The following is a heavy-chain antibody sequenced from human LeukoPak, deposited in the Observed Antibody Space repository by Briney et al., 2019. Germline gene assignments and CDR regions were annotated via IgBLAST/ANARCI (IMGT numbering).Heavy chain of an antibody. J-gene: IGHJ5*02. D-gene: IGHD1-26*01. CDR2: IYHSGST. CDR1: GGSISSSSYY. Sequence: SETLSLTCTVSGGSISSSSYYWGWIRQPPGKGLEWIGSIYHSGSTFYNPSLKSRVTISVDTSKNQFSLKLSSVTAADTAVYYCARASGSYSWFDPWGQGTLVTVSS. CDR3: ARASGSYSWFDP. V-gene: IGHV4-39*07.